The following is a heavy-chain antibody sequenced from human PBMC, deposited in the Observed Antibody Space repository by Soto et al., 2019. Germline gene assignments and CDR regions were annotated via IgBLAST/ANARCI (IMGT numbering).Heavy chain of an antibody. V-gene: IGHV3-21*01. J-gene: IGHJ3*02. CDR3: ARALRLFGEDAFDI. CDR2: ISSSSSYI. CDR1: GFTFSSYS. Sequence: GGSLRLSCAASGFTFSSYSMNWVRQAPGKGLEWVSSISSSSSYIYYADSVKGRFTISRDNAKNSLYLQMNSLRAEDTAVYYCARALRLFGEDAFDIWGQGTMVTVSS. D-gene: IGHD3-10*02.